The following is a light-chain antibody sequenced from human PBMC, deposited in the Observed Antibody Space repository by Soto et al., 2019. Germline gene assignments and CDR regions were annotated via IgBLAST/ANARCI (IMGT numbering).Light chain of an antibody. CDR1: STNIGAGYG. V-gene: IGLV1-40*01. CDR3: FSLTTTSTHV. CDR2: GNT. J-gene: IGLJ1*01. Sequence: QSVLTQPPSVSGAPGQRVSISCTGSSTNIGAGYGVHWYQQRPGTAPKLLIIGNTIRPSGVPDRFSGSKSGNTAYLTISGLQVEDGAEYFCFSLTTTSTHVFGTGTKVTVL.